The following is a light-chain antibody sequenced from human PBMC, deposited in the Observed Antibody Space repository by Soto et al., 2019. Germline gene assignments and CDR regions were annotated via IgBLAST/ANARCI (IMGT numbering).Light chain of an antibody. V-gene: IGKV3-11*01. CDR2: DAS. CDR3: QQRSDLPLT. CDR1: QSVSSY. J-gene: IGKJ1*01. Sequence: EIVLTQSPATLSLSPGERATLSCRASQSVSSYFAWYQQKPAQAPRLLIYDASNMATGIPARFSGRGSGTDFTLTISSLEPEDFAVYYCQQRSDLPLTFGQGTQVEIK.